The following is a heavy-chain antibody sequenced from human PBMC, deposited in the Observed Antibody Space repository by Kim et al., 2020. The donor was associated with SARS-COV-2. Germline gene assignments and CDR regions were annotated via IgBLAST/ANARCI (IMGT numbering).Heavy chain of an antibody. Sequence: NGKPSYAQKLQGRVTMTTDTSTGTAYMELRSLRSDDTAVYYCARKIRWFDPWGHGTLVTVSS. J-gene: IGHJ5*02. V-gene: IGHV1-18*01. CDR2: NGKP. CDR3: ARKIRWFDP.